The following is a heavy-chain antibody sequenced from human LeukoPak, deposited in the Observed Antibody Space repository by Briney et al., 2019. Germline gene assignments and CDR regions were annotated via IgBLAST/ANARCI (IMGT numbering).Heavy chain of an antibody. V-gene: IGHV1-2*02. Sequence: ASVTVSCKASGYTFTGYYMRWVRQAPGQGLEWMGWINPNSGGTNYAQKFQGRVTMTRDTSISTAYMELSRLRSDDTAVYYCARGLRYSSSSYFDYWGQGTLVTVSS. CDR3: ARGLRYSSSSYFDY. J-gene: IGHJ4*02. CDR2: INPNSGGT. CDR1: GYTFTGYY. D-gene: IGHD6-6*01.